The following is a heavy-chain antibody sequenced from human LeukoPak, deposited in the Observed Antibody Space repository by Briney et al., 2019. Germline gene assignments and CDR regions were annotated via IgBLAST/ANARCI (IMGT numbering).Heavy chain of an antibody. V-gene: IGHV3-20*04. CDR1: RFTFSTYW. CDR3: ARRVRYYYDSSGYSDAFDI. CDR2: INWNGGST. J-gene: IGHJ3*02. D-gene: IGHD3-22*01. Sequence: GGSLRLSCAASRFTFSTYWMHWVRQAPGKGLEWVSGINWNGGSTGYADSVKGRFTISRDNAKNSLYLQMNSLRAEDTALYYCARRVRYYYDSSGYSDAFDIWGQGTMVTVSS.